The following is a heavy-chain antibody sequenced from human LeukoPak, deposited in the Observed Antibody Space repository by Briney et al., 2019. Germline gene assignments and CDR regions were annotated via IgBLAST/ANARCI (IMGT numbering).Heavy chain of an antibody. D-gene: IGHD5-12*01. CDR2: INPSGGST. J-gene: IGHJ4*02. CDR1: GYTFANSL. V-gene: IGHV1-46*01. CDR3: ARRGYSGYEDY. Sequence: ASVKVSCKASGYTFANSLIHWVRRAPGQGLEWMGTINPSGGSTRYAQKFQGRVTMTSDTSTSTVYMELSSLRSEDTALFYCARRGYSGYEDYWGQGTLVTVSS.